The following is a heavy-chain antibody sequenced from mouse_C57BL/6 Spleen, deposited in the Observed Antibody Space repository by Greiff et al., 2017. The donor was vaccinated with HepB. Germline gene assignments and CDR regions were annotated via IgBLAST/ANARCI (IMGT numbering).Heavy chain of an antibody. CDR3: TRDPLDY. V-gene: IGHV5-9-1*02. CDR1: GFTFSSYA. J-gene: IGHJ2*01. Sequence: EVMLVESGAGLVKPGGSLKLSCAASGFTFSSYAMSWVRQTPEKRLEWVAYISSGGDYIYYADTVKGRFTISRDNARNTLYLQMNSLKSEDTAMYYCTRDPLDYWGQGTTLTVSS. CDR2: ISSGGDYI.